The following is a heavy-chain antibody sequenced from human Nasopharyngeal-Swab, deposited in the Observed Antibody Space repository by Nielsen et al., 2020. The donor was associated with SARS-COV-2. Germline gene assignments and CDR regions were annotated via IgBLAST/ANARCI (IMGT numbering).Heavy chain of an antibody. CDR3: TRCGGGCYSGRDY. J-gene: IGHJ4*02. D-gene: IGHD2-15*01. CDR1: GFTFSDSA. Sequence: GESLKISCAASGFTFSDSAIPWVRQASGKGLEWVGRIRSKGNNYATAYAASVKGRFIIFRDDPTNTAYLQMNSLKTEDTAVYYCTRCGGGCYSGRDYWGQGTLVTVSS. V-gene: IGHV3-73*01. CDR2: IRSKGNNYAT.